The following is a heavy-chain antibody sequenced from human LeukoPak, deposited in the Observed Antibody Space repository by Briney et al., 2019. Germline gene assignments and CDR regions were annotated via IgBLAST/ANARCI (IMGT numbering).Heavy chain of an antibody. CDR3: AREIAVAGFDY. Sequence: GGSLRLSCAASGFTFSSYWMHWVRQAPGKGLVWVSRINSDGSSTSYADSVKGRFTISRDNAKNTLYLQMSSLRAEDTAVYYCAREIAVAGFDYWGQGTLVTVSS. J-gene: IGHJ4*02. V-gene: IGHV3-74*01. CDR2: INSDGSST. CDR1: GFTFSSYW. D-gene: IGHD6-19*01.